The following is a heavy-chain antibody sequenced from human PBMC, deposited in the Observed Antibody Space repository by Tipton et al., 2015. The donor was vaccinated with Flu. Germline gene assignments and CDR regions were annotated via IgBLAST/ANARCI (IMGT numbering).Heavy chain of an antibody. CDR2: IRQDGGQE. Sequence: GSLRLSCVASGFTFSDYWMLWFRQAPGQGLEWVANIRQDGGQEYYLNSVRGRFTISRDNARNLLYLQMDGLRAEDTAVYYCARGGLAPGNYWGQGTLVTVSS. CDR1: GFTFSDYW. J-gene: IGHJ4*02. D-gene: IGHD6-13*01. V-gene: IGHV3-7*01. CDR3: ARGGLAPGNY.